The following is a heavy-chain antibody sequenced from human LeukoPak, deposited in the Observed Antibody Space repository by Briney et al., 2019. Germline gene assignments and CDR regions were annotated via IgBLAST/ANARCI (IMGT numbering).Heavy chain of an antibody. J-gene: IGHJ6*03. CDR2: ITSSSTYT. D-gene: IGHD1-26*01. CDR3: ARDPYSGTYGDTYYYYMDV. Sequence: GGSLRLSCSMSGFDFENYGMHWFRQRPGKGLEWVSSITSSSTYTLYADSVKGRFTISRDNARNSLYLQMNSLRAEDTAVYYCARDPYSGTYGDTYYYYMDVWGKGTTVTISS. CDR1: GFDFENYG. V-gene: IGHV3-21*01.